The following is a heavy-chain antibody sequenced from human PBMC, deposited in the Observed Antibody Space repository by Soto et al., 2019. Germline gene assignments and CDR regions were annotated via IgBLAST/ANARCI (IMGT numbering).Heavy chain of an antibody. CDR3: ARDGDFWSGYFPYYYYYYMDV. CDR1: GFTFSSYA. J-gene: IGHJ6*03. Sequence: GGSLRLSCAASGFTFSSYAMSWVRQAPGKGLEWVSAISGSGGSTYYADSVKGRFTISRDNSKNTLYLQMNSLRAEDTAVYYCARDGDFWSGYFPYYYYYYMDVWGKGTTVTVSS. V-gene: IGHV3-23*01. CDR2: ISGSGGST. D-gene: IGHD3-3*01.